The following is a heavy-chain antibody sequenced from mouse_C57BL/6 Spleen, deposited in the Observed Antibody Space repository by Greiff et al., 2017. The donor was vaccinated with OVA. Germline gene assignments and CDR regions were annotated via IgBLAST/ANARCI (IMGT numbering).Heavy chain of an antibody. J-gene: IGHJ4*01. V-gene: IGHV3-6*01. CDR3: ARDLGDAMDY. CDR2: ISYDGSN. D-gene: IGHD3-3*01. CDR1: GYSITSGYY. Sequence: EESGPGLVKPSQSLSLTCSVTGYSITSGYYWNWIRQFPGNKLEWMGYISYDGSNNYNPSLKNRISITRDTSKNQFFLKLNSVTTEDTATYYCARDLGDAMDYWGQGTSVTVSS.